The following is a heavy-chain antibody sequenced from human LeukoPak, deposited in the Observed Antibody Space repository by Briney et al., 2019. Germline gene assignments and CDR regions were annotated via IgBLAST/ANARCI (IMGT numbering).Heavy chain of an antibody. CDR2: IYYSGST. V-gene: IGHV4-59*12. CDR1: GGSISSYY. Sequence: PSETLSLTCTVSGGSISSYYWSWIRQPPGKGLEWIGYIYYSGSTNYNPSLKSRVTMSADTSKNQFSLKLSSVTAADTAVYYCARSNWNHDSRSFDYWGQGTLVTVSS. CDR3: ARSNWNHDSRSFDY. D-gene: IGHD1-1*01. J-gene: IGHJ4*02.